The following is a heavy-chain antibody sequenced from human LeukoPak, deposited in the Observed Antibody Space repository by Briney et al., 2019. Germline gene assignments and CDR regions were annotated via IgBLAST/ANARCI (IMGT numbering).Heavy chain of an antibody. CDR1: GHSISRFG. D-gene: IGHD3-16*01. Sequence: GGSLRLSCAASGHSISRFGMSWVRQAPGKGLEWVANIKGDESEKYCVDSVRGRFTIFRDNAKNSVYLQMNSLRAEDTAVYYCARDFQIAFGGGQGALVTVSS. CDR3: ARDFQIAFG. J-gene: IGHJ4*02. V-gene: IGHV3-7*01. CDR2: IKGDESEK.